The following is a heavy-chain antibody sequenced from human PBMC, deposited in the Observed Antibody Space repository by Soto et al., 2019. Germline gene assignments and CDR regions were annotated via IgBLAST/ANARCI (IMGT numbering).Heavy chain of an antibody. CDR3: AKDRYDSSGYPDAFDI. J-gene: IGHJ3*02. D-gene: IGHD3-22*01. CDR1: GFTFSSYG. Sequence: QVQLVESGGGVVQPGRSLRLSCAASGFTFSSYGMHWVRQAPGKGLEWVAVISYDGSNKYYADSVKGRFTISRDNSKNTLYLQMHSLRAEDTAVYYCAKDRYDSSGYPDAFDIWGQGTMVTVSS. V-gene: IGHV3-30*18. CDR2: ISYDGSNK.